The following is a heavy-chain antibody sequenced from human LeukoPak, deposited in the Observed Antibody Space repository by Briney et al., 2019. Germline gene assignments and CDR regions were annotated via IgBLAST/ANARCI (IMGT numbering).Heavy chain of an antibody. V-gene: IGHV1-8*01. D-gene: IGHD3-16*02. CDR2: MNPNSGNT. CDR1: GYTFTSYD. Sequence: VASVKVSCKASGYTFTSYDINWVRQATGQGLEWMGWMNPNSGNTGYAQKFQGRVTMTTDTSTSTAYMELRSLRSDDTAVYYCARSLMITFGGVIVNWFDPWGQGTLVTVSS. CDR3: ARSLMITFGGVIVNWFDP. J-gene: IGHJ5*02.